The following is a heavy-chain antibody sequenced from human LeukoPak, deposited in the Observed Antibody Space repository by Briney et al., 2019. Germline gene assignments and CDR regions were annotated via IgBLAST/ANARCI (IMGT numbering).Heavy chain of an antibody. CDR2: IQPGDSDT. Sequence: KPGESLKISCKGSGYSFTDYWIGRVRQMPGKGLEWMGIIQPGDSDTRYRPSFQGQVTISADKSISTAYLQWSSLKASDTAIYYCARRSQLGYYYYGMDVWGQGTTVTVSS. D-gene: IGHD6-13*01. CDR3: ARRSQLGYYYYGMDV. V-gene: IGHV5-51*01. CDR1: GYSFTDYW. J-gene: IGHJ6*02.